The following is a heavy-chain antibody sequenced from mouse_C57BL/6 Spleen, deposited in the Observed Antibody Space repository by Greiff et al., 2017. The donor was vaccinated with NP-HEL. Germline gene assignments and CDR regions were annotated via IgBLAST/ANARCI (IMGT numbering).Heavy chain of an antibody. D-gene: IGHD1-1*01. V-gene: IGHV6-3*01. Sequence: EVKLVESGGGLVQPGGSMKLSCVASGFTFSNYWMNWVRQSPEKGLEWVAQIRLKSDNYATHYAESVKGRFTISRDDSKSSVYLQMNNLRAEDTGIYYCTAYDYGVAYWGQGTLVTVSA. CDR1: GFTFSNYW. J-gene: IGHJ3*01. CDR3: TAYDYGVAY. CDR2: IRLKSDNYAT.